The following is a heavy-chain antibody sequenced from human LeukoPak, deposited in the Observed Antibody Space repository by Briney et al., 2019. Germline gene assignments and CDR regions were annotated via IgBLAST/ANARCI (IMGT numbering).Heavy chain of an antibody. CDR1: GFTFSDHY. CDR3: TRTRYSGYDSDY. Sequence: GGSLRLSCAASGFTFSDHYMDWVRQAPGKGLEWVGRTRNKANSYTTEYAASVKGRFTISRDDSKNSLYLQMNSLKTEDTAVYYCTRTRYSGYDSDYWGQGTLVTVSS. V-gene: IGHV3-72*01. CDR2: TRNKANSYTT. J-gene: IGHJ4*02. D-gene: IGHD5-12*01.